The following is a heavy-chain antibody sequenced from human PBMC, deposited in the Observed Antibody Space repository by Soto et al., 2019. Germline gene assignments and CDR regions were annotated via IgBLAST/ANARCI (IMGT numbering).Heavy chain of an antibody. J-gene: IGHJ6*03. CDR3: ARRGYGSRWPNVYMDV. D-gene: IGHD6-13*01. V-gene: IGHV3-64*01. Sequence: EAQLVESGGGLVQPGGSLRLSCEASGFPLSNYEMHWVRQAPGKGLEYVSGISNNGAHTDYAKSVKGRFTISRDNSENTLYLQMGSLRAEDMALYYCARRGYGSRWPNVYMDVWGKGTTVTVSS. CDR1: GFPLSNYE. CDR2: ISNNGAHT.